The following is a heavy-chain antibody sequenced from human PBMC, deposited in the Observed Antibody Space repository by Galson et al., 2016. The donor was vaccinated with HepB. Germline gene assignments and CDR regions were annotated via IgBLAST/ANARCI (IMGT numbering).Heavy chain of an antibody. Sequence: ETLSLTCSVSGGSVSSGSNYWNWIRQPPGKGLEWIGSIYYSGSTYYNPSLKSRVTISVDTSKNQFSLKLSSVTAADTAVYYCARRGTVAEIDYWGQGTLVTVSS. CDR2: IYYSGST. V-gene: IGHV4-39*01. D-gene: IGHD4-23*01. J-gene: IGHJ4*02. CDR1: GGSVSSGSNY. CDR3: ARRGTVAEIDY.